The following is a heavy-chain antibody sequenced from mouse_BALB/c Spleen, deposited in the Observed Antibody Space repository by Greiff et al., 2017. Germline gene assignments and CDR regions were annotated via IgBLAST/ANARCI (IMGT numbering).Heavy chain of an antibody. J-gene: IGHJ4*01. CDR3: TRVSTRGYAMDY. D-gene: IGHD3-1*01. V-gene: IGHV5-6-4*01. CDR2: ISSGGSYT. Sequence: DVKLQESGGGLVKPGGSLKLSCAASGFTFSSYTMSWVRQTPEKRLEWVATISSGGSYTYYPDSVKGRFTISRDNAKNTLYLQMSSLKSEDTAMYYCTRVSTRGYAMDYWGQGTSVTVSS. CDR1: GFTFSSYT.